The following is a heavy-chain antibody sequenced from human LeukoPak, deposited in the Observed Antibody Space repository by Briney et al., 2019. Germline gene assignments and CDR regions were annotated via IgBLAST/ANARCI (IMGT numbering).Heavy chain of an antibody. Sequence: WGSLRLSCAASGFTFSNFWMHWVRQAPGKGLVWVSRINSDGSSTSYADSVKGRVTISRDNAKKTLYLQMNSLRAEDTAVYYCARGRSGHYFDYWGQGTLVTVSS. CDR1: GFTFSNFW. V-gene: IGHV3-74*01. CDR3: ARGRSGHYFDY. CDR2: INSDGSST. D-gene: IGHD5-12*01. J-gene: IGHJ4*02.